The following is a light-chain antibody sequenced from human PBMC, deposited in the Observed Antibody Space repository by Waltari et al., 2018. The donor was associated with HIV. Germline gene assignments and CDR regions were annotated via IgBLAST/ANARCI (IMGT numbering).Light chain of an antibody. Sequence: QSVLTQPPSASGTPGQRVTISCSGSSSNIGSNTVNWYQQLPGTATKLLIYSNNQLPSGVPDRFSGSKSGTSAALAISGLQSEDEADYYCAAWDDSLNGWVFGGGTKLTVL. CDR3: AAWDDSLNGWV. J-gene: IGLJ3*02. V-gene: IGLV1-44*01. CDR1: SSNIGSNT. CDR2: SNN.